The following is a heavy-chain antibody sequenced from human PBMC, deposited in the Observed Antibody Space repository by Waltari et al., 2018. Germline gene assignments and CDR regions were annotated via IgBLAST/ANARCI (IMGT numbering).Heavy chain of an antibody. J-gene: IGHJ4*02. CDR3: AKDRRLAVSGTGEY. V-gene: IGHV3-23*01. Sequence: EVQLLESGGGLVQPGGSLRLSCEASGFTFSSYAMNWVRQAPGKGLVGVAGISGSGGNIYYADSVKGRFTIFRENSRKTLFLQMNTLRAEDTAVYYCAKDRRLAVSGTGEYWGQGTLVTVSS. D-gene: IGHD6-19*01. CDR1: GFTFSSYA. CDR2: ISGSGGNI.